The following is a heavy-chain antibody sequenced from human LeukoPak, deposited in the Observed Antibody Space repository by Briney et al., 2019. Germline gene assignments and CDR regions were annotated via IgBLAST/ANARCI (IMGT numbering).Heavy chain of an antibody. CDR1: GGSLSHYY. D-gene: IGHD6-13*01. CDR3: VVTISNWLPDY. J-gene: IGHJ4*02. V-gene: IGHV4-4*07. Sequence: SETLSLTCTVSGGSLSHYYWNWIRQPAGKGLEWIGRIYTSGSTNYNPPLKSRVTMSVDTSKNQFSLKLTSVTAADTAVYYCVVTISNWLPDYWGQGNLVTVSS. CDR2: IYTSGST.